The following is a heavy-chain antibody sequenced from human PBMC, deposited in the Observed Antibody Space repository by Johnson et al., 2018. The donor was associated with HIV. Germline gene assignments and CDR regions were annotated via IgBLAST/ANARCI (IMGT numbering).Heavy chain of an antibody. CDR1: GFTFSNYD. CDR2: IDRAGKT. Sequence: VQLVESGGGLLQPGGSLRLSCAASGFTFSNYDMHWVRQSTEKGLEWVSAIDRAGKTYYPYSMKGRFTISRENVKNSLYLQMNSLTVGDTGVYYCAREIGGRDDAFDIWGQGTMVTVSS. J-gene: IGHJ3*02. V-gene: IGHV3-13*01. D-gene: IGHD3-22*01. CDR3: AREIGGRDDAFDI.